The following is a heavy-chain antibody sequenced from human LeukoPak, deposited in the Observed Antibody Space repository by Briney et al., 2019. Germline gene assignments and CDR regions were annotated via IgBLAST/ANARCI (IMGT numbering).Heavy chain of an antibody. CDR3: AKDTEQWLVHAYS. J-gene: IGHJ4*02. Sequence: GGSLRLSCVGSGFTFDDYALHWVRQAPGKGLEWVAGISWDSQTRDYAYSVRGRFTISRDNAKNSLYLQMESLTTDDTAFYYCAKDTEQWLVHAYSWGQGTRVTVSS. CDR2: ISWDSQTR. V-gene: IGHV3-9*01. CDR1: GFTFDDYA. D-gene: IGHD6-19*01.